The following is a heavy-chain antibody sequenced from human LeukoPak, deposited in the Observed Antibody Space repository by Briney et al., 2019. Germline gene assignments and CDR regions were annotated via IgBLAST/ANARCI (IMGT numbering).Heavy chain of an antibody. D-gene: IGHD1-26*01. CDR2: IYYAGST. Sequence: SEALSVTCTVPGGSLSKSGCYCGSIRLPPGKGLEWIGSIYYAGSTYYHPSLASRVTISVNTYTNQTSSTLSSVTAADTAVSYCASTHSGSYYGLDYWGQRTLVTVSS. CDR1: GGSLSKSGCY. V-gene: IGHV4-39*01. J-gene: IGHJ4*02. CDR3: ASTHSGSYYGLDY.